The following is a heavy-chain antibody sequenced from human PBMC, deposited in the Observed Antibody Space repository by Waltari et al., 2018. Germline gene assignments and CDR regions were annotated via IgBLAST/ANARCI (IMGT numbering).Heavy chain of an antibody. Sequence: QVQLVQSGAEVKKPGASVKVSCKASGYTFTGYYMHWVRQAPGQGLEWMGRINPNSGGTNYAQKFQGRVTMTRDTSISTAYMELSRLRSDDTAVYYCARDESPYSSSSGDNWFDPWGQGTLVTVSS. J-gene: IGHJ5*02. CDR2: INPNSGGT. D-gene: IGHD6-13*01. CDR3: ARDESPYSSSSGDNWFDP. V-gene: IGHV1-2*06. CDR1: GYTFTGYY.